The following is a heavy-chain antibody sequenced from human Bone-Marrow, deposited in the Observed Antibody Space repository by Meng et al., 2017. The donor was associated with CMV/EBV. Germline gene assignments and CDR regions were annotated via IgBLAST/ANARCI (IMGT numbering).Heavy chain of an antibody. CDR3: ARDQYYDFWSGPQVFDP. D-gene: IGHD3-3*01. CDR1: GFTFSSYI. V-gene: IGHV3-21*01. J-gene: IGHJ5*02. CDR2: ISSSSSYI. Sequence: GESLKISCAASGFTFSSYIMNWVRQAPGKGLEWVSSISSSSSYIYYADSVKGRFTISRDNAKNSLYLQMNCLRAEDTAVYYCARDQYYDFWSGPQVFDPWGQGTLVTVSS.